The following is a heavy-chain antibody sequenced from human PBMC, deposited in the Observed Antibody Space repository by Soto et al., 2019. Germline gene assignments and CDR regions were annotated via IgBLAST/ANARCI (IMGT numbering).Heavy chain of an antibody. J-gene: IGHJ4*02. Sequence: QVQLVQSGGEVKKPGASVKVSCKAAGYTFINHGISWVRQAPGQGLEWMGWISGHNGKTNYAQKFPGRVTTTTDTSTSTAFMELRSLRSDDTAVYYCARDSYPLAYFFDYWGQGTLVSVSS. CDR1: GYTFINHG. CDR3: ARDSYPLAYFFDY. V-gene: IGHV1-18*04. CDR2: ISGHNGKT.